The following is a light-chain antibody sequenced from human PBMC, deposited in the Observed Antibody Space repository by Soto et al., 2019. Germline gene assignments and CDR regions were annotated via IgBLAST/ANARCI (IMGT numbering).Light chain of an antibody. J-gene: IGKJ4*01. CDR3: QQYEDWPPVT. V-gene: IGKV3-15*01. Sequence: EIVLTQSPGTLSLSPGERATLSCMASHSASSSLSWYQQKPGQAPRLLIYNSYTRATGIAARFSGSGSGTDLTLTISSLQVEDFAVYFCQQYEDWPPVTFGGGTKVDIK. CDR2: NSY. CDR1: HSASSS.